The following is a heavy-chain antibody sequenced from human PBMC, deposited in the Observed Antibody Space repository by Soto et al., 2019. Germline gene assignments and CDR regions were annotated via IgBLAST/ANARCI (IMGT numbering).Heavy chain of an antibody. CDR3: TTGPQYIVANRGFDY. CDR2: IKSKTDGGTT. CDR1: GFTFSNAW. D-gene: IGHD5-12*01. J-gene: IGHJ4*02. V-gene: IGHV3-15*01. Sequence: GGSLRLSCAASGFTFSNAWMSWVRQAPGKGLEWVGRIKSKTDGGTTDYAAPVKGRFTISRDDSKNTLYLQMNSLKTEDTAVYYCTTGPQYIVANRGFDYWGQGTLVTVSS.